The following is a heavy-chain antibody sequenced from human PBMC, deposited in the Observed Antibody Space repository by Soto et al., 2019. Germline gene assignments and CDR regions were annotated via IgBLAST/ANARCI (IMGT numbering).Heavy chain of an antibody. CDR3: ARDLGGSYYAPVDY. CDR2: ISAYNGNT. V-gene: IGHV1-18*01. J-gene: IGHJ4*02. CDR1: GYTFTSYG. Sequence: QVQLVQSGAEVKKPGASVKVSCKASGYTFTSYGISWVRQAPGQGLEWMGWISAYNGNTKYAQKLKGRATTTTDTSTSTAYMELRSLRSDDTAVYYCARDLGGSYYAPVDYWGQGTLVTVSS. D-gene: IGHD1-26*01.